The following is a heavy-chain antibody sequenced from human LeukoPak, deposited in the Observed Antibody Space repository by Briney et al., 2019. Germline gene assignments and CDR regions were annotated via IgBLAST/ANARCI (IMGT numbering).Heavy chain of an antibody. J-gene: IGHJ6*03. CDR3: ARGAAVAGTFYYYYYMDV. CDR2: IYYSGST. D-gene: IGHD6-19*01. Sequence: SETLSLTCTVSGGSISSYYWSWIRQPPGKGLEWIGYIYYSGSTNYNPSLKSRVTISVDTSKNQFSLKLSSVTAADTAAYYCARGAAVAGTFYYYYYMDVWGKGTTVTISS. V-gene: IGHV4-59*01. CDR1: GGSISSYY.